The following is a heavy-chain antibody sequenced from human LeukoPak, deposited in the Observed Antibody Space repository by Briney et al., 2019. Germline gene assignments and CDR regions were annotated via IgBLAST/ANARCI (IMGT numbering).Heavy chain of an antibody. V-gene: IGHV3-30-3*01. CDR3: ARSGYFDLLRWFDS. CDR2: ISYDGSNK. Sequence: RSGGSLRLSCAASGFTFSSYAMHWVRQAPGKGLEWVAVISYDGSNKYYADSVKGRFTISRDNAKNSLYLQMSSLRAEDTAVYYCARSGYFDLLRWFDSWAREPWSPSPQ. CDR1: GFTFSSYA. D-gene: IGHD3-9*01. J-gene: IGHJ5*01.